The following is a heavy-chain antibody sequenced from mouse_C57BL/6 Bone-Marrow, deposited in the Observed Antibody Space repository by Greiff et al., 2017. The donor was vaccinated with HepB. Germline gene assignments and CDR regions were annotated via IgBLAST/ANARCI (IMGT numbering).Heavy chain of an antibody. CDR1: GFTFSSYG. J-gene: IGHJ1*03. CDR3: ARHPYGNYWYFDV. V-gene: IGHV5-6*01. D-gene: IGHD2-1*01. CDR2: ISSGGSYT. Sequence: EVHLVESGGDLVKPGGSLKLSCAASGFTFSSYGMSWVRQTPDKRLEWVATISSGGSYTYYPDSVKGRFTISRDNAKNTLYLQMSSLKSEDTAMYYCARHPYGNYWYFDVWGTGTTVTVSS.